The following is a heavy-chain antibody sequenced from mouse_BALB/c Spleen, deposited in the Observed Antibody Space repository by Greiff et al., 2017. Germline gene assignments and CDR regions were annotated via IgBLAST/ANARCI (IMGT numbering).Heavy chain of an antibody. V-gene: IGHV1-9*01. CDR2: ILPGSGST. J-gene: IGHJ4*01. D-gene: IGHD1-1*01. CDR3: ARGGTTVVDAMDY. CDR1: GYTFSSYW. Sequence: QVQLQQSGAELMKPGASVKISCKATGYTFSSYWIEWVKQRPGHGLEWIGEILPGSGSTNYNEKFKGKAKLTVEKSSSTVYLELSRLTSDDSAVYYCARGGTTVVDAMDYWGQGTSVTVSS.